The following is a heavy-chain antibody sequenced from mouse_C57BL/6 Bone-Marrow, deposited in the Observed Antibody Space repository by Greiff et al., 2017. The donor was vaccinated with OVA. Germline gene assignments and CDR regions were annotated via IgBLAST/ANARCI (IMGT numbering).Heavy chain of an antibody. Sequence: VQLQQSGAELVRPGTSVKLSCKASGYAFTNYLLEWVKQRPGPGLEWIGMINPGSGGTNYNEKFKGKAPLTADKSSSTAYMQLSSLTSEDSAGYFCARSLLRYFDVWGTGTTVTVSS. CDR2: INPGSGGT. J-gene: IGHJ1*03. V-gene: IGHV1-54*01. D-gene: IGHD2-1*01. CDR1: GYAFTNYL. CDR3: ARSLLRYFDV.